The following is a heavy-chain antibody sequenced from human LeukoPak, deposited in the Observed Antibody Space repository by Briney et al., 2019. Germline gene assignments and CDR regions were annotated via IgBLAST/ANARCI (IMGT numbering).Heavy chain of an antibody. V-gene: IGHV4-59*01. CDR1: GGSISSYY. CDR2: IYYSGST. CDR3: ARDPEGLGYFDY. Sequence: LSETLSLTCTVSGGSISSYYWSWIRQPPGKGLEWIGYIYYSGSTNYNPSLKSRVTISVDTSKNQFSLKLSSVTAADTAVYYCARDPEGLGYFDYWGQGTLVTVSS. D-gene: IGHD3-16*01. J-gene: IGHJ4*02.